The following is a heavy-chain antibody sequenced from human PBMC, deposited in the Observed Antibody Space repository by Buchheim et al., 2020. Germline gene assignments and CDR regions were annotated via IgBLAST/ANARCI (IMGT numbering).Heavy chain of an antibody. D-gene: IGHD6-25*01. Sequence: HLHLQESGSGLVNPSQTLSLTCAVSGDSIHSGGYSWSWIRQPPGKGLEWIGYIYHSGTTHYNPSLKSRVTMSVDRSKNQVSLKLSSVTAADTAVYYCASASGVYMGFFDYWGQGTL. CDR2: IYHSGTT. V-gene: IGHV4-30-2*01. CDR3: ASASGVYMGFFDY. J-gene: IGHJ4*02. CDR1: GDSIHSGGYS.